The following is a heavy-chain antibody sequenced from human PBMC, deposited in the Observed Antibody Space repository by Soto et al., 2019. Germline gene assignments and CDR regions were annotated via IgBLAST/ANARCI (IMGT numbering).Heavy chain of an antibody. CDR2: IYYSGST. V-gene: IGHV4-61*01. D-gene: IGHD7-27*01. Sequence: PSETLSLTCTVSGGSVSSGSYYWSWIRQPPGKGLEWIGYIYYSGSTNYNPSLKSRVTISVDTSKNQFSLKLSSVTAADTAVYYCARDSGWFDPWGQGTLVTVSS. CDR3: ARDSGWFDP. CDR1: GGSVSSGSYY. J-gene: IGHJ5*02.